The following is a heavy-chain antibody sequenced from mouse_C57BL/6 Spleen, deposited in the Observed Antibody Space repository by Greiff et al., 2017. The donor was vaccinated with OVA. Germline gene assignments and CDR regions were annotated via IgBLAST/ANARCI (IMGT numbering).Heavy chain of an antibody. V-gene: IGHV1-53*01. CDR3: ARAVVAHWYFDV. J-gene: IGHJ1*03. CDR2: INPSNGGT. D-gene: IGHD1-1*01. CDR1: GYTFTSYW. Sequence: QVQLQQPGTELVKPGASVKLSCKASGYTFTSYWMHWVKQRPGQGLEWIGNINPSNGGTNYNEKFKSKATLTVDKSSSTAYMQLSSLTSEDSAVYDFARAVVAHWYFDVWGTGTTVTVSS.